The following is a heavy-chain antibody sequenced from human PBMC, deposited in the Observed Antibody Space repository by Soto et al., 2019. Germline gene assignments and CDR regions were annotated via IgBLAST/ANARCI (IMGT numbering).Heavy chain of an antibody. CDR2: IYHSGYTN. CDR1: GGSISGLY. J-gene: IGHJ4*02. V-gene: IGHV4-59*11. D-gene: IGHD4-17*01. CDR3: ARASGDSFLDL. Sequence: QVQLQESGPGLVKSSETLSLTCTVSGGSISGLYWSWIRQPPGKGLEFIGFIYHSGYTNNYNPSLKSRVTMSVDTPKNQISLKLSSVTAADTAGYYCARASGDSFLDLWGQGTLVTVSS.